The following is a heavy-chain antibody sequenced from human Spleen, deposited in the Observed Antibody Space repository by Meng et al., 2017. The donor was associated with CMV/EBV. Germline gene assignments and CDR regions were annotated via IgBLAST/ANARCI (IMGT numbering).Heavy chain of an antibody. CDR3: ARGPKGSGYSHYQYGMDV. J-gene: IGHJ6*02. D-gene: IGHD3-3*01. Sequence: ASVKVSCKASGYAFTGYYMHWVRQAPGQGLEWMGWINPNSGGTNYAQKFQGRVTMTRDTSISTAYMELSRLRSDDTAVYYCARGPKGSGYSHYQYGMDVWGQGTAVTVSS. V-gene: IGHV1-2*02. CDR1: GYAFTGYY. CDR2: INPNSGGT.